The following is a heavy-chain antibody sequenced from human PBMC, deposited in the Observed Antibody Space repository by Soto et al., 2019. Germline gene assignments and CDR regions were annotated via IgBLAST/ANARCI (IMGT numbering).Heavy chain of an antibody. CDR1: GFTVSTNY. V-gene: IGHV3-66*01. J-gene: IGHJ6*02. CDR2: MFYGGST. Sequence: EVQLVESGGGLVQPGGSLRLSCAASGFTVSTNYMTWVRQAPGKGLEWVSVMFYGGSTYYAASVKGRFTISRDESKNTLYLQMNSLRAEDTAVYDCATTGMGLTLYYYYHGMDVWGQGTTVTVSS. D-gene: IGHD1-26*01. CDR3: ATTGMGLTLYYYYHGMDV.